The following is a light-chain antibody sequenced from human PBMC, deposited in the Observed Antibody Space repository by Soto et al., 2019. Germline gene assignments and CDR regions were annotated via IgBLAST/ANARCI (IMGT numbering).Light chain of an antibody. J-gene: IGKJ4*01. V-gene: IGKV1-27*01. CDR1: QAISSY. CDR3: QKYNHVPT. CDR2: ATS. Sequence: DIQLTQSPSSLSASVGDRVTITCRASQAISSYLAWYQQKPGKVPELLIYATSTLQSGAPSRFSGSGSGTDFTLTISSLQAEDVATYYCQKYNHVPTFGGGTKVEIK.